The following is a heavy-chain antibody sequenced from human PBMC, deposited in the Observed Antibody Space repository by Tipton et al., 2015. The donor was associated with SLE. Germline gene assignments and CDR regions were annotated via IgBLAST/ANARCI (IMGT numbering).Heavy chain of an antibody. Sequence: SLRLSCAASGFTFDDYGMSWVRQAPGKGLEWVSGINWNGGSTGYADSVKGRFTISRDNSKNTLYLQMNSLRAEDTAVYYCASWVSGSADYWGQGTLVTVSS. V-gene: IGHV3-20*04. CDR1: GFTFDDYG. J-gene: IGHJ4*02. CDR3: ASWVSGSADY. CDR2: INWNGGST. D-gene: IGHD1-26*01.